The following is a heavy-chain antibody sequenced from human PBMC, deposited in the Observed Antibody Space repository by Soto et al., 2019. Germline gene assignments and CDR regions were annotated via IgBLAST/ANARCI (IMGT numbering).Heavy chain of an antibody. CDR1: GGSISSGGHY. J-gene: IGHJ4*02. CDR3: ARVSDSSGFDY. CDR2: IYYSGST. D-gene: IGHD3-22*01. Sequence: SETLSLTCTVSGGSISSGGHYWSWIRQHPGKGLEWIGYIYYSGSTYYNPSLKSRVTISVDTSKNQFSLKLSSVTAADTAVYYCARVSDSSGFDYWGQGTLVTVSS. V-gene: IGHV4-31*03.